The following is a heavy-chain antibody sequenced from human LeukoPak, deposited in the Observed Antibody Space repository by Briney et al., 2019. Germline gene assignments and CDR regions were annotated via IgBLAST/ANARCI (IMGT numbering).Heavy chain of an antibody. CDR1: GGSISSYY. CDR2: IYYSGST. D-gene: IGHD6-13*01. V-gene: IGHV4-59*01. CDR3: ARGGGIAAAPFDY. Sequence: SETLSLTCTVSGGSISSYYWSWIRQPPGKGLEWIGHIYYSGSTNYNPSLKSRVTISVDTSKNQFSLKLSSVTAADTAVYYCARGGGIAAAPFDYWGQGTLVTVSS. J-gene: IGHJ4*02.